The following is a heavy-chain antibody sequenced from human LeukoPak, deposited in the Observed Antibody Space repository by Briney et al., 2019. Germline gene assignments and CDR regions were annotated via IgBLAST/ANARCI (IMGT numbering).Heavy chain of an antibody. Sequence: ASVKVSCKASGYTFTSYYMHWVRRAPGQGLEWMGIINPSGGSTSYAQKFQGRVTMTRDTSTSTAYMELRSLRSDDTAVYYCARGIQPGSDDYWGQGTLVTVSS. CDR1: GYTFTSYY. CDR3: ARGIQPGSDDY. CDR2: INPSGGST. V-gene: IGHV1-46*01. J-gene: IGHJ4*02. D-gene: IGHD3-10*01.